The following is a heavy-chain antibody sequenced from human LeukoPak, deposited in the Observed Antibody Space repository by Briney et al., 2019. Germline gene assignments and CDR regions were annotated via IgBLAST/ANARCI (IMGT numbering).Heavy chain of an antibody. CDR2: IYYSGST. D-gene: IGHD2/OR15-2a*01. CDR1: GGSISSGGYY. J-gene: IGHJ3*02. CDR3: ARLSGAHDAFDI. V-gene: IGHV4-31*03. Sequence: PSETLSLTCTVSGGSISSGGYYWSWIRQHPGKGLEWIGYIYYSGSTYYNPSLKSRVTISVVTSKNQFSLKLSSVTAADTAVYYRARLSGAHDAFDIWGQGTMVTVSS.